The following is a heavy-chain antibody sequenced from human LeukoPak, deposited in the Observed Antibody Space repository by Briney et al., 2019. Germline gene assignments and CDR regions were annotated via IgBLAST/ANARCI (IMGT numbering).Heavy chain of an antibody. CDR3: ARVRIAARVYYYYYMDV. Sequence: GGSLRLSCAASGFTSSSYWMSWVRQAPGKGLEWVANIKQDGSEQYYVDSVKGRFTISRDNAKNSLYLQMNSLRAEDTAVYYCARVRIAARVYYYYYMDVWGKGTTVTVSS. CDR1: GFTSSSYW. D-gene: IGHD6-6*01. J-gene: IGHJ6*03. CDR2: IKQDGSEQ. V-gene: IGHV3-7*04.